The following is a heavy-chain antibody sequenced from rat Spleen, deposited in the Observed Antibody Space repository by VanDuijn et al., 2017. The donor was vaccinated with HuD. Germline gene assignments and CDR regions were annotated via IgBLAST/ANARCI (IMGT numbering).Heavy chain of an antibody. CDR1: GFTFSSYW. V-gene: IGHV5-58*01. Sequence: EVQLVETGGGVVQPGRSLKLSCVASGFTFSSYWMYWIRQTPGKGLEWVSTINTDGDNTYYPDSVKGRFTISRNNAEDTVYLQMNSLRSEDTATYYCAKGWDGAYYRFVMDVWGQGASVTVSS. CDR3: AKGWDGAYYRFVMDV. D-gene: IGHD1-12*02. CDR2: INTDGDNT. J-gene: IGHJ4*01.